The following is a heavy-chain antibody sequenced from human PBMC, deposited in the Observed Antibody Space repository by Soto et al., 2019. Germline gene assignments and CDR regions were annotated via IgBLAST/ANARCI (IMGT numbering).Heavy chain of an antibody. CDR3: AKFGWVNHRHFDY. V-gene: IGHV3-23*01. Sequence: VQLLESGGVLVQPGGSLRLSCAASGFTFSSYAISWVRPAPGKGLEWVSAISGSGGSTYYAASVKGRFTISRDNSKTTRYLQMNTLRAEDTAVYYCAKFGWVNHRHFDYWGQGTLVTVSS. J-gene: IGHJ4*02. D-gene: IGHD3-16*01. CDR2: ISGSGGST. CDR1: GFTFSSYA.